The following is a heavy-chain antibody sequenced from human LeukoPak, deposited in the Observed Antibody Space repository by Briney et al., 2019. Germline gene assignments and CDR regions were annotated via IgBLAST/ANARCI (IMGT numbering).Heavy chain of an antibody. CDR3: ARSLGLGSSGYLREGY. D-gene: IGHD3-22*01. CDR1: GYSFASYW. Sequence: GESLKISCKGSGYSFASYWIAWVRQMPGKGLEWMGIIYPGDSDTRYSPSFQGQVTISADKSISTAYLQWSSLKASDTAMYYCARSLGLGSSGYLREGYWGQGTLVTVSS. V-gene: IGHV5-51*01. CDR2: IYPGDSDT. J-gene: IGHJ4*02.